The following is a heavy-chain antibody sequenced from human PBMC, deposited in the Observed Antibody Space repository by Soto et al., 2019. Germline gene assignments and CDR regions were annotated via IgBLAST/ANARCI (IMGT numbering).Heavy chain of an antibody. V-gene: IGHV4-31*03. CDR2: IFYTGST. CDR1: GGPFSRGCYY. Sequence: SSETLSLTCTVSGGPFSRGCYYWSWIRQHPGKGLECIGYIFYTGSTYYNPTLKSRVTMSVDTSKRQFSLKLTSVTAADTAVYYCARDKITGLFDYWGQGTLVTVSS. D-gene: IGHD2-8*02. CDR3: ARDKITGLFDY. J-gene: IGHJ4*02.